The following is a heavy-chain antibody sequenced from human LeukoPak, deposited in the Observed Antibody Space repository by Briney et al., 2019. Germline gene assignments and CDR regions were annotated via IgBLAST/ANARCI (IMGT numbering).Heavy chain of an antibody. V-gene: IGHV1-69*13. CDR3: ARDRDKDFDY. CDR2: IIPIFGTA. CDR1: GGTFSSYA. D-gene: IGHD2-15*01. Sequence: ASVKVSCKASGGTFSSYAISWVRQAPGQGLEWMGGIIPIFGTANYAQKSQGRVTITADESTSTAYMELSSLRSEDTAVYYCARDRDKDFDYWGQGTLVTVSS. J-gene: IGHJ4*02.